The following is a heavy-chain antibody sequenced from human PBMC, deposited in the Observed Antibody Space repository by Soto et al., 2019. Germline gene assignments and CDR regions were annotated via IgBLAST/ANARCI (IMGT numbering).Heavy chain of an antibody. CDR3: AGTSGHQWYYMDV. D-gene: IGHD1-7*01. CDR1: GDSVSSNSAA. Sequence: PSQTLSLTCVISGDSVSSNSAAWNWIRQSPSRGLEWLGRTYYRSRWYNDYAVSVRSRITVNADTSKNQFSLHLNSVTPEDTAVYYFAGTSGHQWYYMDVWAKRSSVTGSS. V-gene: IGHV6-1*01. J-gene: IGHJ6*03. CDR2: TYYRSRWYN.